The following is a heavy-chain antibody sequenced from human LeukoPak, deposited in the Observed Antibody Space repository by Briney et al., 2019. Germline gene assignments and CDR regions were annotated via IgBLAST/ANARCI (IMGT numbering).Heavy chain of an antibody. CDR1: GGSVGSAGYY. D-gene: IGHD6-13*01. CDR2: IYYIRNT. V-gene: IGHV4-61*08. Sequence: PSETLSLTCTVSGGSVGSAGYYWSWIRQPPGGGLEWIGYIYYIRNTNYNPSLKSRVTISVDTSKNQFSLKLSSVTAADTAVYYCARAPVFGMAAALYAFDIWGQGTMVTVSS. CDR3: ARAPVFGMAAALYAFDI. J-gene: IGHJ3*02.